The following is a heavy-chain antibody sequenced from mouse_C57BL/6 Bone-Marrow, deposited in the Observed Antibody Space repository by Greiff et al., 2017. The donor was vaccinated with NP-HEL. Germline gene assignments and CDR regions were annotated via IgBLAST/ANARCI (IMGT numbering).Heavy chain of an antibody. CDR2: IYPRSGNT. D-gene: IGHD1-1*01. Sequence: QVQLKESGAELARPGASVKLSCKASGYTFTSYGISWVKQRTGQGLEWIGEIYPRSGNTSYNAKFKGKATLTADKSSSTAYMELRSLTSEDSAVDFCARSGLNYYGSSYDWYFDVWGTGTTVTVSS. CDR3: ARSGLNYYGSSYDWYFDV. V-gene: IGHV1-81*01. CDR1: GYTFTSYG. J-gene: IGHJ1*03.